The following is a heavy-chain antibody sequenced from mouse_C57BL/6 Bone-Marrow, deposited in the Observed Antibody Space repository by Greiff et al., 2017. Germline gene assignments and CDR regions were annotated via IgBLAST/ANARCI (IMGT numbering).Heavy chain of an antibody. Sequence: VKLMESGPELVKPGASVKISCKASGYAFSSSWMNWVKQRPGKGLEWIGRIYPGDGDTNYNGKFKGKATLTADKSSSTAYMQLSSLTSEDSAVYFCARSRRRDYWGQGTTLTVSS. CDR3: ARSRRRDY. J-gene: IGHJ2*01. V-gene: IGHV1-82*01. CDR1: GYAFSSSW. D-gene: IGHD3-1*01. CDR2: IYPGDGDT.